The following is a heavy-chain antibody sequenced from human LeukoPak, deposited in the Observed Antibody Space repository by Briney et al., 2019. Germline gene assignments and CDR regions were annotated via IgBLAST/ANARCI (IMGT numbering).Heavy chain of an antibody. CDR2: LKSKTDGGTT. J-gene: IGHJ4*02. Sequence: GGSLRLSCAASGFTFRSYAMSWVRQAPGKGLEWVGRLKSKTDGGTTDYAASVKGRFTISRDDSKNTLFLQMNSLKTEDTAVYYCTTSVRGYSTGPSFWGQGTLVTVSS. V-gene: IGHV3-15*01. CDR1: GFTFRSYA. CDR3: TTSVRGYSTGPSF. D-gene: IGHD5-18*01.